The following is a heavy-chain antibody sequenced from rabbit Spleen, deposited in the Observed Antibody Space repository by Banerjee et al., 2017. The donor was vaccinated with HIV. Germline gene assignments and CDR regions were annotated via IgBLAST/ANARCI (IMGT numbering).Heavy chain of an antibody. D-gene: IGHD4-1*01. V-gene: IGHV1S7*01. CDR2: IDPIFGIA. J-gene: IGHJ6*01. Sequence: QVKETGGGLVQPGGSLTLSCKASGFDFRRYYLSWVRQAPGKGLEWIGDIDPIFGIAVYASWVNGRFTISSHNAQNTLYLQLNSLTAADTATYFCVREVAGKFGLWGQGTLVTVS. CDR1: GFDFRRYY. CDR3: VREVAGKFGL.